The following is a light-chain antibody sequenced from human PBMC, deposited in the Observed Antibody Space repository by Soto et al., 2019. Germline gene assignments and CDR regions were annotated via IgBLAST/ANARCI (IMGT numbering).Light chain of an antibody. Sequence: DIVMTQSPDSLAVSLGERATINCMSSQSVLYSSNNKSYLAWYQQHPGQPPKLLISWASTRESGVPDRFSGSGSGTDFTLTISSLQAEDVAVYYCQQYYSAPFTFGQGTKLEIK. CDR2: WAS. CDR1: QSVLYSSNNKSY. CDR3: QQYYSAPFT. V-gene: IGKV4-1*01. J-gene: IGKJ2*01.